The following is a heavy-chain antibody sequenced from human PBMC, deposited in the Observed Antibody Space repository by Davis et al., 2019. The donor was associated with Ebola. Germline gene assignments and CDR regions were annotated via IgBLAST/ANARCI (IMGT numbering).Heavy chain of an antibody. Sequence: GGSLRLSCAASGFTFSSYSMNWVRQAPGKGLEWVSYISSSSSTIYYADSVKGRFTISRDNAKNSLYLQMNSLRDEDTAVYYCARVRYSGSYWAYFDYWGQGTLVTVSS. CDR2: ISSSSSTI. J-gene: IGHJ4*02. CDR3: ARVRYSGSYWAYFDY. D-gene: IGHD1-26*01. CDR1: GFTFSSYS. V-gene: IGHV3-48*02.